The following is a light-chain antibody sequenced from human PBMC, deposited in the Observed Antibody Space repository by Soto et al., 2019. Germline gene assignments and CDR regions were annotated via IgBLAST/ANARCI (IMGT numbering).Light chain of an antibody. CDR1: SSDVGGYNY. CDR3: TSYTGSSTVV. CDR2: DVS. Sequence: QSALTQPASVSGSPGQSITISCTGTSSDVGGYNYVSWYQQHPGKAPTLMIYDVSNRPSGVSNRFSGSKSGNTAPLTISGLQAEDEADYYCTSYTGSSTVVFCGRTKLTVL. J-gene: IGLJ2*01. V-gene: IGLV2-14*01.